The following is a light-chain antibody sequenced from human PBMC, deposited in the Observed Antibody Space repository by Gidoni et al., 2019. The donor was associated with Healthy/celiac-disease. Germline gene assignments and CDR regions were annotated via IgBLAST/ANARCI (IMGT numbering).Light chain of an antibody. CDR3: SSYTSSSTRVV. CDR2: DGS. J-gene: IGLJ2*01. Sequence: QSALTPPASVSGSPGQSITISCTGTSSDVGGYNYVSRYQQHPGKAPKLMIYDGSNRPSGVSNRFSGSKSGNTASLTISGLQAEDEADYYCSSYTSSSTRVVFGGGTKLTVL. CDR1: SSDVGGYNY. V-gene: IGLV2-14*01.